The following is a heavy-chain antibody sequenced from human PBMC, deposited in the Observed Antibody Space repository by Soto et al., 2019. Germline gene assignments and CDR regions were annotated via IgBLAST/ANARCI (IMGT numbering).Heavy chain of an antibody. D-gene: IGHD3-9*01. CDR2: VSTSGAT. J-gene: IGHJ6*02. CDR1: GGSISSYY. Sequence: PSETLSLTCTVSGGSISSYYWNWIRQHAGKGLEGIGRVSTSGATNYNPSLESRVTMSVDTSKKQFSLNLTSVTAADTAVYFCARADYEILTGSYAMDVWGQGTTVTVSS. V-gene: IGHV4-4*07. CDR3: ARADYEILTGSYAMDV.